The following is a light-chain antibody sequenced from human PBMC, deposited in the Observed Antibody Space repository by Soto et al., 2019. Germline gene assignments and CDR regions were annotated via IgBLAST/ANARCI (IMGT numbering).Light chain of an antibody. V-gene: IGKV3-11*01. J-gene: IGKJ5*01. CDR2: DAS. CDR3: QQRSNWTPIT. Sequence: EIVLTQSPATLSLSPGERATLSCRASQSVGSYLAWYQQKPGQPPRLLIYDASNRATGIPARFSGSGSGTDFTLTISSLEPEDFAVYYCQQRSNWTPITFGQGTRLEIK. CDR1: QSVGSY.